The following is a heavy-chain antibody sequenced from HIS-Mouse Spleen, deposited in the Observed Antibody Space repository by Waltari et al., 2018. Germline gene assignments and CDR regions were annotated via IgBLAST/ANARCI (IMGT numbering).Heavy chain of an antibody. D-gene: IGHD1-26*01. Sequence: QVQLVESGGGVVQPGRSLRPSCAASGFTFSSYGMHWVRQAPVKGLEWVAVISYDGSNKYYADSVKGRFTISRDNSKNTLYLQMNSLRAEDTAVYYCAKDTSGSYSDYWGQGTLVTVSS. CDR1: GFTFSSYG. CDR3: AKDTSGSYSDY. J-gene: IGHJ4*02. V-gene: IGHV3-30*18. CDR2: ISYDGSNK.